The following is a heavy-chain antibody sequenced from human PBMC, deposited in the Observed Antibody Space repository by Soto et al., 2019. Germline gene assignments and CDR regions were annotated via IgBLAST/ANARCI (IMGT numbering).Heavy chain of an antibody. CDR2: IIPILGIA. CDR3: ARDRGIVVVPAAILTFDI. CDR1: GGTFSSYT. J-gene: IGHJ3*02. D-gene: IGHD2-2*01. V-gene: IGHV1-69*04. Sequence: GASVKVSCKASGGTFSSYTISWVRQAPGQGLEWMGRIIPILGIANYAQKFQGRVTITADKSTSTAYMELSSLRSEDTAVYYCARDRGIVVVPAAILTFDIWGQGTMVTVS.